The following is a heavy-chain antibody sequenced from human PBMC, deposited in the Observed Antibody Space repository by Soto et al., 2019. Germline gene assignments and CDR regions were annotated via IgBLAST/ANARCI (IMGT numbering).Heavy chain of an antibody. CDR1: GGSISSYY. CDR2: IYYSGST. Sequence: PSETLSLTCTVSGGSISSYYWSWIRQPPGKGLEWIGYIYYSGSTNYNPSLKSRVTISVDTSKNQFSLKLSSVTAADTAVYYCARARLVPAGTFDYWGQGTLVTVSS. D-gene: IGHD2-2*01. J-gene: IGHJ4*02. V-gene: IGHV4-59*01. CDR3: ARARLVPAGTFDY.